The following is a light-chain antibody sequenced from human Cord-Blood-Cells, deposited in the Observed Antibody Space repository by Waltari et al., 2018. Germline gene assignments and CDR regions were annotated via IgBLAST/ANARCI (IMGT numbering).Light chain of an antibody. CDR3: CSYAGSSTYV. Sequence: QSALTQPASVSGSPGQSITISCTGTRRDVGSYNLVSCYQQHPGKAPKLMIYEVSKRPSVVYNRFSGSKSGNTASLTISGLQAEDEADYYCCSYAGSSTYVFGTGTKVTVL. J-gene: IGLJ1*01. V-gene: IGLV2-23*02. CDR2: EVS. CDR1: RRDVGSYNL.